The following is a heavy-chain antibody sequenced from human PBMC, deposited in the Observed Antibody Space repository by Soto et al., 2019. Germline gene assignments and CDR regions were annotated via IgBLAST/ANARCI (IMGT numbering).Heavy chain of an antibody. CDR1: NGSISPNY. CDR3: ARLGVYYQARDS. V-gene: IGHV4-59*08. D-gene: IGHD3-22*01. J-gene: IGHJ1*01. CDR2: TYYAGTT. Sequence: SETLSLTYTVSNGSISPNYWSWIRQPPGKGLEWIGYTYYAGTTTYNPSLQCRVSISVDTSKNEVSLKLTSVTAADIAVYFCARLGVYYQARDSGGQGTLVTVSS.